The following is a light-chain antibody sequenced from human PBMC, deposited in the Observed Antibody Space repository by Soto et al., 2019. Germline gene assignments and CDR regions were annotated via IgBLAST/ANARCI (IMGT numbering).Light chain of an antibody. CDR1: SSDVGGYDY. J-gene: IGLJ1*01. CDR2: EVS. CDR3: SSYIGSSSYV. Sequence: QSVLTQPASVSGSPGQSITISCTGTSSDVGGYDYVSWYQHHPGKAPKLMIYEVSNRPSGVSDRFSGSKSGNTASLTISGLQDEDEADYHCSSYIGSSSYVFGTGTKVTVL. V-gene: IGLV2-14*01.